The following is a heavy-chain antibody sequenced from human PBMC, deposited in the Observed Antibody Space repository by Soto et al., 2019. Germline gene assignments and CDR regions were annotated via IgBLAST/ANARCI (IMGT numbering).Heavy chain of an antibody. J-gene: IGHJ4*02. V-gene: IGHV4-39*01. CDR2: IYYSGST. Sequence: QLQLQESGPGLVKPSDTLSLTCTVSGGSISSSSYYWGWIRQAPGKGLEWIGRIYYSGSTYYNPSLKRLMTISVDTSTNQISLKLSSVTAADTAVYYCVRHIDYWGQGTLVTVSS. CDR3: VRHIDY. CDR1: GGSISSSSYY.